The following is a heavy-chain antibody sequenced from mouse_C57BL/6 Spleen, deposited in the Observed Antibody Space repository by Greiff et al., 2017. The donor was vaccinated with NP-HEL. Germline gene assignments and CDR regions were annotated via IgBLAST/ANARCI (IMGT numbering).Heavy chain of an antibody. J-gene: IGHJ4*01. CDR3: ARGSSGLLYYAMDY. CDR2: IYPGSGST. D-gene: IGHD3-2*02. Sequence: QVQLQQSGAELVKPGASVKMSCKASGYTFTSYWITWVKQRPGQGLEWIGDIYPGSGSTNYNEKFKSKATLTVDTSSSTAYMQLSSLTSEDSAVYYCARGSSGLLYYAMDYWGQGTSVTVSS. V-gene: IGHV1-55*01. CDR1: GYTFTSYW.